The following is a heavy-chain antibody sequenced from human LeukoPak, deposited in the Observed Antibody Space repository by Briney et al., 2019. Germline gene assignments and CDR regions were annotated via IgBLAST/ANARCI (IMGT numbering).Heavy chain of an antibody. CDR1: GFTFSSYS. D-gene: IGHD2-2*01. Sequence: GGSLRLSCAASGFTFSSYSMNWVRQAPGKGLEWVSSISSSSSYIYYADSVKGRFTISRDNSKNTLYLQMSSLRAEDTAVYYCVKGVYQLTYYGMDVWGQGTTVTVSS. CDR2: ISSSSSYI. CDR3: VKGVYQLTYYGMDV. V-gene: IGHV3-21*01. J-gene: IGHJ6*02.